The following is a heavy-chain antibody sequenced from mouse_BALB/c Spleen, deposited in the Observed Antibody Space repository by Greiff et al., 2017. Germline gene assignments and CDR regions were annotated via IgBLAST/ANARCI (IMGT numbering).Heavy chain of an antibody. V-gene: IGHV5-9-1*01. J-gene: IGHJ3*01. D-gene: IGHD4-1*01. CDR3: ARLTGDAY. CDR1: GFTFSSYA. CDR2: ISSGGSYT. Sequence: EVMLVESGGGLVKPGGSLKLSCAASGFTFSSYAMSWVRQTPEKRLEWVATISSGGSYTYYPDSVKGRFTISRDNAKNTLYLQMSSLRSEDTAMYYCARLTGDAYWGQGTLVTVSA.